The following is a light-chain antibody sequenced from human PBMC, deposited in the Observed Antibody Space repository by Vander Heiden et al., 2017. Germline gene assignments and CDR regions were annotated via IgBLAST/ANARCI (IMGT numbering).Light chain of an antibody. Sequence: DIQMTQCATALSASVGDRVTITSRASQNIYSYLNWYHQKPGKAPKLLIYAASSLQSGVPSRFSGSGSGTDFTLTISSLQPEDFATYYCQQSYSTPWTFGQGTKVEIK. CDR1: QNIYSY. CDR2: AAS. J-gene: IGKJ1*01. CDR3: QQSYSTPWT. V-gene: IGKV1-39*01.